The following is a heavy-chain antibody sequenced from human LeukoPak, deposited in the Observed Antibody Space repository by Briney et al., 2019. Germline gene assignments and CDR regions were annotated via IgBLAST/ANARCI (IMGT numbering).Heavy chain of an antibody. J-gene: IGHJ4*02. Sequence: PGGSLRLSCAASGFTFSNAWMIWVRQAPGKGLEWVGRIKSKTDDGTTESAAPVKGRFTISRDDSKNTLYLQMNSLKTEDTAVYYCTTGPYDYWGQGTLVTVSS. V-gene: IGHV3-15*01. CDR2: IKSKTDDGTT. CDR3: TTGPYDY. CDR1: GFTFSNAW.